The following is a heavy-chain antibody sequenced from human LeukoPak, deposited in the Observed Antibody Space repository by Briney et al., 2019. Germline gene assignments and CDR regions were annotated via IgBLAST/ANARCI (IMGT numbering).Heavy chain of an antibody. V-gene: IGHV1-3*01. Sequence: ASVKVSCKASGYTFTSYAMHWVRQAPGQRLEWMGWINPGNGNTKYSQKFQGRVAITRDTSASTAYMELSSLRSEDTALYYCARDSGLIGFGELNYFDYWGQGTLVTVSS. J-gene: IGHJ4*02. CDR2: INPGNGNT. CDR3: ARDSGLIGFGELNYFDY. D-gene: IGHD3-10*01. CDR1: GYTFTSYA.